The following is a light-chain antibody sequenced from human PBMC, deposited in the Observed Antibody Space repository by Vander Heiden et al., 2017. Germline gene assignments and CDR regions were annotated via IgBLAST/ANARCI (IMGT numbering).Light chain of an antibody. CDR1: QSISSW. CDR3: QQDNRMGT. J-gene: IGKJ1*01. CDR2: KAS. Sequence: DIQMTQSPSTLSASVGDRVTITCRASQSISSWLAWYQQKPGKAPKLLIYKASSLESGVPSRFSGSGSGTEFTLTISSLQPDDFATYYCQQDNRMGTFGQRTKVEIK. V-gene: IGKV1-5*03.